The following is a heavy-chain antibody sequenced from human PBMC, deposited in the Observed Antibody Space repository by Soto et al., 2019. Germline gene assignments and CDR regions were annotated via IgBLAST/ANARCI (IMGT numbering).Heavy chain of an antibody. CDR2: IYYSGST. Sequence: SETLSLTCTVSGGSISSYYWSWIRQPPGKGLEWIGYIYYSGSTNYNPSLKSRVTISVDTSKNQFSLKLSSVTAADTAVYYCARGFTVTPYNWFDPWGQGTLVTVSS. D-gene: IGHD4-17*01. CDR1: GGSISSYY. V-gene: IGHV4-59*01. J-gene: IGHJ5*02. CDR3: ARGFTVTPYNWFDP.